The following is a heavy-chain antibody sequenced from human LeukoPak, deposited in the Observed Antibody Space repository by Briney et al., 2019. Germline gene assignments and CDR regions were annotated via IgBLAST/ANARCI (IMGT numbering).Heavy chain of an antibody. J-gene: IGHJ2*01. Sequence: PSETLSLTCTVSGGSISSSSHSWGWIRQPPGKGLEWTGSIYYTGRTYYNPSLKSRVTISVDTSKNQFSLKLRSVAAADTAVYYCARLPYDYGSGSPALGYFDLWGRGTQVTVSS. CDR1: GGSISSSSHS. CDR3: ARLPYDYGSGSPALGYFDL. CDR2: IYYTGRT. D-gene: IGHD3-10*01. V-gene: IGHV4-39*01.